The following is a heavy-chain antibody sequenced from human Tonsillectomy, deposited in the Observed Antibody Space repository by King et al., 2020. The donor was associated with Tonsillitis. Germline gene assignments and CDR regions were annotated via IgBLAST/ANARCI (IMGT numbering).Heavy chain of an antibody. CDR3: SKDGGSYLRYFDL. Sequence: EVQLVESGGGLVQPGRSLRLSCAASGFTFDDYAMHWVRQAPGKGLEWVSGISWNSGIIGYADSVKGRFTISRDSAENSLYLQMNSLRAEDTALYYCSKDGGSYLRYFDLWGRGTLVTVSS. V-gene: IGHV3-9*01. CDR2: ISWNSGII. D-gene: IGHD1-26*01. CDR1: GFTFDDYA. J-gene: IGHJ2*01.